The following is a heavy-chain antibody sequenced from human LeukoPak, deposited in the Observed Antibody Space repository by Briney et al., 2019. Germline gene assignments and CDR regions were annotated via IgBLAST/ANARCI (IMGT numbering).Heavy chain of an antibody. Sequence: GGSLRLSCAASGFTFSSYAMSWVRQAPGKGLEWVSAISGSGGSTYYADSVKGRFTISRDNSKNTLYLQMNSLRAEDTAVYYCAKATYYYDSSGHALDYWGQGTLVTVSS. CDR1: GFTFSSYA. V-gene: IGHV3-23*01. J-gene: IGHJ4*02. CDR2: ISGSGGST. D-gene: IGHD3-22*01. CDR3: AKATYYYDSSGHALDY.